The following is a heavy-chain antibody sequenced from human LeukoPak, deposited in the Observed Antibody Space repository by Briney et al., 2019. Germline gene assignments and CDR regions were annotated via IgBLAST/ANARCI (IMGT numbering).Heavy chain of an antibody. CDR2: IYTSGST. CDR3: ARISSSNWYNERGAFDV. Sequence: SETLSLTCSVSGGSISSGSYYWSWVRQPAGKGLEWIGRIYTSGSTNYNPSLKSRVTISVDTSKNQFSLKLRSVTAADTAVYYCARISSSNWYNERGAFDVWGQGTMVTVSS. D-gene: IGHD6-13*01. CDR1: GGSISSGSYY. V-gene: IGHV4-61*02. J-gene: IGHJ3*01.